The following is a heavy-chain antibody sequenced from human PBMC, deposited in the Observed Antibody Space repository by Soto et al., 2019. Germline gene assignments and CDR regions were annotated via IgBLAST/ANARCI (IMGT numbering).Heavy chain of an antibody. D-gene: IGHD6-6*01. CDR2: IYYSGST. J-gene: IGHJ4*02. CDR3: AREAARRYFDY. CDR1: GGSISSYY. Sequence: PSETLSLTCTVSGGSISSYYWSWVRQPPGKGLEWIGYIYYSGSTNYNPSLKSRVTISVDTSKNQFSLKLSSVTAADTAVYYCAREAARRYFDYWGQGTLVTVS. V-gene: IGHV4-59*01.